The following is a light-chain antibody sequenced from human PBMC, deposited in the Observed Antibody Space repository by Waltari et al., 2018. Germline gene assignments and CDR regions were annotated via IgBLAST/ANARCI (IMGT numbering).Light chain of an antibody. CDR1: RSDVGGYSY. J-gene: IGLJ3*02. V-gene: IGLV2-11*01. Sequence: QSALTQTLPVSVSTGRSVTIYCTRTRSDVGGYSYDPWFQQHPGKAPKLIIHDVSKRPSGVPDRFSGSKSGNTASLTISGLQADDETDYYCCSYAGRYTWVFGGGTKLTVL. CDR2: DVS. CDR3: CSYAGRYTWV.